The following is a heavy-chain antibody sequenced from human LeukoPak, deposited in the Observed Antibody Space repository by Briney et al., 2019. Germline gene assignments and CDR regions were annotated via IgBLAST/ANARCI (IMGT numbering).Heavy chain of an antibody. Sequence: ASVKVSCKASGYTFTSYDINWVRQATGQGLEWMGWMNPNSGNTNYAQKFQGRVTMTRDTSISTAYMELSRLRSDDTAVYYCARGYSSGWLDYWGQGTLVTVSS. CDR3: ARGYSSGWLDY. V-gene: IGHV1-8*01. CDR1: GYTFTSYD. CDR2: MNPNSGNT. J-gene: IGHJ4*02. D-gene: IGHD6-19*01.